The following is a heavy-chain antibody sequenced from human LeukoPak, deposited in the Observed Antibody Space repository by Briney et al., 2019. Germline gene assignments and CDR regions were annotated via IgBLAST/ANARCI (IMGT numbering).Heavy chain of an antibody. CDR1: GFTFDDYA. CDR2: ISWNSGSI. J-gene: IGHJ4*02. Sequence: GGSLRLSCAASGFTFDDYAMHWVRQAPGKGLEWVSCISWNSGSIGYADSVKGRFTISRDNAKNSLYLQMNSLRAEDTALYYCAKGGSYYYDSSGYYQGYFDYWGQGTLVTVSS. D-gene: IGHD3-22*01. V-gene: IGHV3-9*01. CDR3: AKGGSYYYDSSGYYQGYFDY.